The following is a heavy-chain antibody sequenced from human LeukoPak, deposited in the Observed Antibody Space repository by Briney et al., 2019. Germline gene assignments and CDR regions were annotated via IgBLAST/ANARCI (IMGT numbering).Heavy chain of an antibody. CDR1: GITLSNYG. D-gene: IGHD3-22*01. Sequence: PGGSLRLSCAVSGITLSNYGMSWVRQAPGKGLEWVAGISGSGGRTNYADSVKGRFTISRDNLKNTLYLQMNSLRVEDTAVYFCAKRGVVIRVILVGFHKEAYYFDSWGQGALVAVS. J-gene: IGHJ4*02. CDR2: ISGSGGRT. V-gene: IGHV3-23*01. CDR3: AKRGVVIRVILVGFHKEAYYFDS.